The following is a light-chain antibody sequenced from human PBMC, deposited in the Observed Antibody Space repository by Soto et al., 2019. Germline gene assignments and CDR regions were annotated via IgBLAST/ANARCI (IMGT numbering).Light chain of an antibody. CDR3: QRNS. Sequence: PGERATLSCRASQSISTNSLAWYQHKPGQAPRLLIYATSTRATGIPDRFSGSGSGTDFTLTISRLEPEDFAVYYCQRNSFGQGTRLEFK. CDR1: QSISTNS. J-gene: IGKJ2*01. V-gene: IGKV3-20*01. CDR2: ATS.